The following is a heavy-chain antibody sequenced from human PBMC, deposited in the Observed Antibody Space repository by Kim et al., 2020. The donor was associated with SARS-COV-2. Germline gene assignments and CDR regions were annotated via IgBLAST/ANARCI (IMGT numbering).Heavy chain of an antibody. CDR3: AKMMTSYFDY. J-gene: IGHJ4*02. Sequence: TTYYAGSVKGRFTISRDNSKNTLYLQRNNLRADDTAVYYCAKMMTSYFDYWGQGTLVTVSS. CDR2: TT. D-gene: IGHD2-21*02. V-gene: IGHV3-23*01.